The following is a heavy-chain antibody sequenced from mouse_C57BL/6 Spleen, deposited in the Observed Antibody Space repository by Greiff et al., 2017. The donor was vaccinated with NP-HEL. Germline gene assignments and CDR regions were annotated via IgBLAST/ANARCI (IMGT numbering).Heavy chain of an antibody. CDR2: INPGSGGT. CDR1: GYAFTNYL. CDR3: ARDYGNAMDY. V-gene: IGHV1-54*01. D-gene: IGHD1-1*01. Sequence: VKLQESGAELVRPGTSVKVSCKASGYAFTNYLIEWVKQRPGQGLEWIGVINPGSGGTNYNEKFKGKATLTADKSSSTAYMQLSSLTSEDSAVYFCARDYGNAMDYWGQGTSVTVSS. J-gene: IGHJ4*01.